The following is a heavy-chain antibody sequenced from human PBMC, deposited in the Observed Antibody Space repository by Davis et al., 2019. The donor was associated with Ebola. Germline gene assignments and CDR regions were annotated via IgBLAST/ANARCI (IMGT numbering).Heavy chain of an antibody. J-gene: IGHJ6*04. D-gene: IGHD5-12*01. CDR3: ARGVDIVATIHSSYYYYGMDV. CDR2: INTNTGNP. CDR1: AYTFTSYA. V-gene: IGHV7-4-1*02. Sequence: AASLKVSCKASAYTFTSYAMNWVRHAPGQGLEWMGWINTNTGNPTYAPGFTGRFVFSLDTSVSTAYLQISSLKAEDTAVYYCARGVDIVATIHSSYYYYGMDVWGKGTTVTVSS.